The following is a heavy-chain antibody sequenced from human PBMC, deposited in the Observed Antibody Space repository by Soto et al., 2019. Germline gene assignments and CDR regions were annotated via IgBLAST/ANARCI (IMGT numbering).Heavy chain of an antibody. CDR1: GFSFSDNI. V-gene: IGHV1-3*01. J-gene: IGHJ3*01. Sequence: QVQLVQSGADWRKPGASVNISFRASGFSFSDNIITWLRQAPGQSPEWMGWINPENGTTRYSQTFQGRVTISRHSAASMAHVEESDLTSEATHVYYGARVIRSGGQSENYSFDVRGERTMFTVSS. CDR2: INPENGTT. CDR3: ARVIRSGGQSENYSFDV. D-gene: IGHD3-10*01.